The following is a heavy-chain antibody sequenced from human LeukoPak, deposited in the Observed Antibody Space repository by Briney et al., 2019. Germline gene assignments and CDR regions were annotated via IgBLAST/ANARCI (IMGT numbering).Heavy chain of an antibody. Sequence: GGSLRLSCAASGFTFSTYSMNWVRQAPGKGLEWVSSISTSSSYIYYADSVKGRFTISRDNAKNSLYLQMNSLRAEDTAVYYCARDKDVLRYFDWMLDYWGQGTLVTVSS. D-gene: IGHD3-9*01. CDR2: ISTSSSYI. V-gene: IGHV3-21*01. CDR1: GFTFSTYS. J-gene: IGHJ4*02. CDR3: ARDKDVLRYFDWMLDY.